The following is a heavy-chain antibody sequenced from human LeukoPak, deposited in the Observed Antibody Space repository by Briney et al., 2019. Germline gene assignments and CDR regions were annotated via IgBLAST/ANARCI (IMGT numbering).Heavy chain of an antibody. J-gene: IGHJ5*01. D-gene: IGHD2-21*02. Sequence: ASVKVSCKASGYTFTDYFIHWVRQAPGQGLEWMGWINPNIGDASYAQKFQNRVTMTRDRSINTAYMELSRLTSDDTAVYYCARMALDGGDSIGFDSWGQGTLVTVSS. CDR3: ARMALDGGDSIGFDS. CDR2: INPNIGDA. CDR1: GYTFTDYF. V-gene: IGHV1-2*02.